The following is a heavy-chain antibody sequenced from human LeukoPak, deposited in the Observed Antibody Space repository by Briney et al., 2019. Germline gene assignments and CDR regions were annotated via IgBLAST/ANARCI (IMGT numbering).Heavy chain of an antibody. J-gene: IGHJ4*02. D-gene: IGHD3-9*01. V-gene: IGHV1-18*01. CDR1: GYTFTSYG. Sequence: ASVKVSCKASGYTFTSYGISWVRQAPGQGLEWMGWISPLNGNTNYAQKLQGRVTMTTDTSTSTAYMELRSLRSDDTAVYYCARVGGGGISTGYYQDYWGQGTLVTVSS. CDR2: ISPLNGNT. CDR3: ARVGGGGISTGYYQDY.